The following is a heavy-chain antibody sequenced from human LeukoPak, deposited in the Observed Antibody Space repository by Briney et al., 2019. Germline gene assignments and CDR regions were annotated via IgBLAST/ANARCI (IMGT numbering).Heavy chain of an antibody. Sequence: PSQTLSLTCTVSGGSISSYYWSWIRQPPGKGLEWIGYIYYSGSTNYNPSLKSRVTISVDTSKNQFSLKLSSVTAADTAVYYCARVVVITSNWFDPWGQGTLVTVSS. V-gene: IGHV4-59*01. CDR1: GGSISSYY. J-gene: IGHJ5*02. CDR3: ARVVVITSNWFDP. D-gene: IGHD3-22*01. CDR2: IYYSGST.